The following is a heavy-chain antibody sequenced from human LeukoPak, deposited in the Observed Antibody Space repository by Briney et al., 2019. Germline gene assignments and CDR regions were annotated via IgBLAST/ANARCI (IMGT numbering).Heavy chain of an antibody. Sequence: RSGGSLRLSCTASGFTFGNYAMSWVRQAPGKGLEWVGFIRSKAYGGTAEYAASVKGRFTISRDDSKSIAYLQMNSLRDEDTAVYYCARSDLAGISHNWFEPWGQGTLVTVSS. CDR2: IRSKAYGGTA. CDR1: GFTFGNYA. CDR3: ARSDLAGISHNWFEP. V-gene: IGHV3-49*04. J-gene: IGHJ5*02.